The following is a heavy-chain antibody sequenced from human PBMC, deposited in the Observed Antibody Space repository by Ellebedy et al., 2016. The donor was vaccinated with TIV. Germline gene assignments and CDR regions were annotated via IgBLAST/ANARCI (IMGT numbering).Heavy chain of an antibody. Sequence: SETLSLTCAVYGGSFSGYYWSWIRQPPGKGLEWIGEINHSGSTNYNPSLKSRVTISVDRSKNQFSLKLSPVTAADTAVYYCASGHIVVVPAAIPYYYYGMDVWGQGTTVTVSS. J-gene: IGHJ6*02. CDR3: ASGHIVVVPAAIPYYYYGMDV. CDR2: INHSGST. CDR1: GGSFSGYY. D-gene: IGHD2-2*01. V-gene: IGHV4-34*01.